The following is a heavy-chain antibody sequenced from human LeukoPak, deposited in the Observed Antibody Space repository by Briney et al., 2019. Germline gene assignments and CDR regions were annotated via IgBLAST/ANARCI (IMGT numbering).Heavy chain of an antibody. V-gene: IGHV1-58*02. J-gene: IGHJ4*02. CDR3: AAVGWFGDPFGY. CDR1: GFTFTSSA. Sequence: SVKVSCKASGFTFTSSATQWVRQARGQRLEWIGWIVVGSGNTNYAQKFQERVTITRDMSTSTAYMELSSLRSEDTAVYYCAAVGWFGDPFGYWGQGTLVTVSS. CDR2: IVVGSGNT. D-gene: IGHD3-10*01.